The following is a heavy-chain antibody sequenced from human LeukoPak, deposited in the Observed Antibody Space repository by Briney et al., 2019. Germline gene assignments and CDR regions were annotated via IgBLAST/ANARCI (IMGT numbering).Heavy chain of an antibody. CDR1: GFTFSDHY. J-gene: IGHJ4*02. D-gene: IGHD1-26*01. V-gene: IGHV3-33*08. Sequence: GGSLRLSCAASGFTFSDHYMDWVRQAPGKGLEWVAVIWYDGSNKYYADSVKGRFTISRDNSKNTLYLQMNSLRAEDTAVYYCATIGGFDYWGQGTLVTVSS. CDR2: IWYDGSNK. CDR3: ATIGGFDY.